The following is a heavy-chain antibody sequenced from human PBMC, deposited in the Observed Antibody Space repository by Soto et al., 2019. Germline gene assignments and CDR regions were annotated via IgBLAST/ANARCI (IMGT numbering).Heavy chain of an antibody. V-gene: IGHV4-30-4*01. Sequence: SETLSLTCTVSNGSISSGNYYWSWIRQPPGTDLEWIGYIYYSGSTYYNPSLESRVAISVDASKNQFFLRLSSVTAADTAVYYCARADSSGYSYFDYWGQGSLVTGSS. CDR1: NGSISSGNYY. CDR3: ARADSSGYSYFDY. J-gene: IGHJ4*02. D-gene: IGHD3-22*01. CDR2: IYYSGST.